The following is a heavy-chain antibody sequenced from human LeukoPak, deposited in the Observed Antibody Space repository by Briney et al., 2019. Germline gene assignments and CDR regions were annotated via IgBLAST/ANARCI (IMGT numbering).Heavy chain of an antibody. CDR1: GGSISSSSYY. D-gene: IGHD3-10*01. Sequence: SETLSLTCTVSGGSISSSSYYWGWIRQPPGKGLEWIGSIYYSGSTYYNPSLKSRVTISVDTSMNQFSLKLSSVTAADTAVYYCASGFDILLWFGEFSYYFDYWGQGTLVTVSS. J-gene: IGHJ4*02. V-gene: IGHV4-39*01. CDR2: IYYSGST. CDR3: ASGFDILLWFGEFSYYFDY.